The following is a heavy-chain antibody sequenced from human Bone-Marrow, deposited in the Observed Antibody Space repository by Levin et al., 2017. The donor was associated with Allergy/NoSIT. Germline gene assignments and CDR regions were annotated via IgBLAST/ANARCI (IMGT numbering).Heavy chain of an antibody. Sequence: SQTLSLPCTVSDASMNTHYWNWVRQSPGKGLEWVGHIYSNGDTSYNPSLESRVTISIDTSINQFSLKVTSVTAADTAVYFCARDRAGPPYSSSWFDYWGQGILVTVSS. CDR3: ARDRAGPPYSSSWFDY. D-gene: IGHD6-13*01. CDR2: IYSNGDT. V-gene: IGHV4-59*11. J-gene: IGHJ4*02. CDR1: DASMNTHY.